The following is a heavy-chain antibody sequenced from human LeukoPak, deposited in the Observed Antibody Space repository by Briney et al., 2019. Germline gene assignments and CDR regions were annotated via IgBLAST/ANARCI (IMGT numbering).Heavy chain of an antibody. CDR1: GYTFTSYY. D-gene: IGHD6-19*01. CDR3: ARDLSLVAGEYYFDY. Sequence: ASVKVSCKASGYTFTSYYMHWVRQAPGQGREWMGIINPSGGSTSYAQKFQGRVTMTRDTSTSTVYMELSSLRSGDTAVYYCARDLSLVAGEYYFDYWGQGTLVTVSS. J-gene: IGHJ4*02. V-gene: IGHV1-46*01. CDR2: INPSGGST.